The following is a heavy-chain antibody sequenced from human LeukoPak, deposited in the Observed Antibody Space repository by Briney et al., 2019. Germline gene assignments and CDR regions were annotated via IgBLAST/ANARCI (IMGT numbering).Heavy chain of an antibody. J-gene: IGHJ3*02. D-gene: IGHD2-2*03. V-gene: IGHV3-11*04. CDR3: ARDGYCSSTSCYLSAFDI. Sequence: GGSLRLSCAASGFTFSDYYMSWIRQAPGKRLEWVSYISSSGSTIYYADSVKGRFTISRDNAKNSLYLQMNSLRAEDTAVYYCARDGYCSSTSCYLSAFDIWGQGTMVTVSS. CDR1: GFTFSDYY. CDR2: ISSSGSTI.